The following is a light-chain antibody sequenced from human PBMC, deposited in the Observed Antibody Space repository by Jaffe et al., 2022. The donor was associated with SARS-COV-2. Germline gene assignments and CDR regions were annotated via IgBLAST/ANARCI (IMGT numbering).Light chain of an antibody. J-gene: IGLJ3*02. CDR3: CSYADSNTPWV. CDR1: SRDVGSYNL. V-gene: IGLV2-23*02. Sequence: QSALTQPASVSGSPGQSITISCTGTSRDVGSYNLVSWYQQHPGKAPKLMIYEVTKRPSGVSYRFSGSKSGNTASLTISGLQAEDEADYYCCSYADSNTPWVFGGGTKLTVL. CDR2: EVT.